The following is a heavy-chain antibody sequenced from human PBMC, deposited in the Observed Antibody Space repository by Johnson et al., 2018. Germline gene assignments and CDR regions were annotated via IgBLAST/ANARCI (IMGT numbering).Heavy chain of an antibody. CDR3: ERTYEYYDDSSGKVCAFDI. J-gene: IGHJ3*02. V-gene: IGHV4-39*07. D-gene: IGHD3-22*01. CDR2: IYYSGSN. CDR1: GGSISSSSYY. Sequence: QVQLQESGPGLVKPSETLSLTCTVSGGSISSSSYYWGWLRQPPGQGLEWIGRIYYSGSNYYTPSLTSRVTRSVDTSKNPFSQKLSSVTAADTAVYYCERTYEYYDDSSGKVCAFDIWGQGTMVTVSS.